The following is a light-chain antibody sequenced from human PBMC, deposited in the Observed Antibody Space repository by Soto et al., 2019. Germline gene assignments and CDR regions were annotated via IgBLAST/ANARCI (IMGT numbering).Light chain of an antibody. CDR1: QSVSSY. V-gene: IGKV3-11*01. J-gene: IGKJ1*01. CDR2: DAF. CDR3: QQSYSRPHA. Sequence: EIVLTQSPVTLSLSPGERATLSCRASQSVSSYLAGYQQKPGQAPRLLIYDAFNRATGIPARFSGSGSGTDFTLTISSLHPEDFATYYCQQSYSRPHAFGQGTKVDIK.